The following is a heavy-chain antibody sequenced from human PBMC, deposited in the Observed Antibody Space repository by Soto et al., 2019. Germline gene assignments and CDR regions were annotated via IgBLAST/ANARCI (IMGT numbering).Heavy chain of an antibody. CDR1: GYTFTSYG. CDR3: ARQFYDFWSGSRATDGFFDY. V-gene: IGHV1-18*01. J-gene: IGHJ4*02. CDR2: ISAYNGNT. Sequence: ASVKVSCKASGYTFTSYGISWVRQAPGQGLEWMGWISAYNGNTNYAQKLQGRVTMTTDTSTSTAYMELSSLRSEDTAVYYCARQFYDFWSGSRATDGFFDYWGQGTLVTVSS. D-gene: IGHD3-3*01.